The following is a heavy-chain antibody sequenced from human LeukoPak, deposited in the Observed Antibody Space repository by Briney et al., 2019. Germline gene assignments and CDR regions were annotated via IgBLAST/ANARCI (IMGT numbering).Heavy chain of an antibody. CDR1: GGSFSSSFYY. Sequence: SETLSLTCTVSGGSFSSSFYYWGWLRQPPGKGLGWVGSMYFSGSTHYNPSLKSRVTISVDTSKTQFSLKLTSVTAADTAVYYCANAASYSVDYWGQGTLVTVSS. D-gene: IGHD1-26*01. V-gene: IGHV4-39*01. CDR2: MYFSGST. J-gene: IGHJ4*02. CDR3: ANAASYSVDY.